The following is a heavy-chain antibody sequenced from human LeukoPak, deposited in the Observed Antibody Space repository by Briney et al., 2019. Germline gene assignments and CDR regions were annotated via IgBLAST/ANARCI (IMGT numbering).Heavy chain of an antibody. CDR3: ARSTIAAAGNVEY. D-gene: IGHD6-13*01. J-gene: IGHJ4*02. V-gene: IGHV4-59*01. Sequence: PSETPSLTCTVSGGSISSYYWSWIRQAPGKGLEWIGYIYYSGSTGRSINYNPSLKSRVTISVDTSKNQFSLKLSSVTAADTAMYYCARSTIAAAGNVEYWGQGTLVTVSS. CDR2: IYYSGSTGRSI. CDR1: GGSISSYY.